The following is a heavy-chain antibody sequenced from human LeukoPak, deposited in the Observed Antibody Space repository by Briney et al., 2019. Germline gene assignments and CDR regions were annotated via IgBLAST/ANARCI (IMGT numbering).Heavy chain of an antibody. CDR1: GGSISSYY. CDR3: ARRVGRYFGERAYYYYYMDV. V-gene: IGHV4-59*12. D-gene: IGHD3-10*01. Sequence: PSETLSLTCTVSGGSISSYYWSWIRQPPGKGLEWSGYIYYSGSTNYKSSLKSRVTISVDTSKNQFSLKLSSVTAADTAVYYCARRVGRYFGERAYYYYYMDVWGKGTTVTISS. CDR2: IYYSGST. J-gene: IGHJ6*03.